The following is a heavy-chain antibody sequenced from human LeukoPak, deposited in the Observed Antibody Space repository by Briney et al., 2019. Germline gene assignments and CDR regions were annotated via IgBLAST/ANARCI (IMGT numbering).Heavy chain of an antibody. J-gene: IGHJ4*02. D-gene: IGHD3-10*01. V-gene: IGHV4-61*01. Sequence: SETLSLTCTVSGGSISSGSYYWSWIRQPPGKGLEWIGYIYYSGSTNYNPSLKSRVTISVDTSKNQFSLKLTSVTAADTAVYYCARGLEGDYGSGSYFLYWGRGTPVTVSP. CDR2: IYYSGST. CDR3: ARGLEGDYGSGSYFLY. CDR1: GGSISSGSYY.